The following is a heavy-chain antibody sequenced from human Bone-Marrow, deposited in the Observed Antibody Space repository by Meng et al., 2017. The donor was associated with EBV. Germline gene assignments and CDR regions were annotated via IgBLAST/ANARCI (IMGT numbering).Heavy chain of an antibody. J-gene: IGHJ4*02. Sequence: GKLLQSGAGVKKPGSSGKVSCRTSGGTFRSDAVSWVRQAPGQGLEWMGGLIPMVGAPHYAQKFQGRVTIIADESTSTHSMELNSLRSEDTAMYYCASESGRGFTPDYWGQGTLVTVSS. D-gene: IGHD3-10*01. CDR3: ASESGRGFTPDY. V-gene: IGHV1-69*01. CDR1: GGTFRSDA. CDR2: LIPMVGAP.